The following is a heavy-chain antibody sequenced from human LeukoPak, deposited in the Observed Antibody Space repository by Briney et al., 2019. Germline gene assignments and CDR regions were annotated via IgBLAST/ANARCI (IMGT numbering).Heavy chain of an antibody. D-gene: IGHD1-26*01. Sequence: PGGSLRLSCAASGFTVSSNYMSWVRQAPGKGLEWVSVIYSGGSRYYADSVRGRFTISRDNSKNTMYLKMNSLRAEDTAVYYCAKIAETSGTYGQGFDYWGQGTLVTVSS. J-gene: IGHJ4*02. V-gene: IGHV3-53*01. CDR3: AKIAETSGTYGQGFDY. CDR1: GFTVSSNY. CDR2: IYSGGSR.